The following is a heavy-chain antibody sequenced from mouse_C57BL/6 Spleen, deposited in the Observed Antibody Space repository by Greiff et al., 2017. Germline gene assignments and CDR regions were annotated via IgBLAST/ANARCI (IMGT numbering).Heavy chain of an antibody. Sequence: QVQLQQSGPELVKPGASVKISCKASGYAFSSSWMNWVKQRPGKGLEWIGRIYPGDGDTNYNGKFKGKATLTADKSSSTAYMQLSSLTSEDSAVYFCARSPITTVPYFDYWGQGTTLTVSS. CDR3: ARSPITTVPYFDY. CDR1: GYAFSSSW. V-gene: IGHV1-82*01. D-gene: IGHD1-1*01. J-gene: IGHJ2*01. CDR2: IYPGDGDT.